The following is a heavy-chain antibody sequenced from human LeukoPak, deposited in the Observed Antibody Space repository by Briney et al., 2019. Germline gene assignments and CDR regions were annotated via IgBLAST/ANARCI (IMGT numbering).Heavy chain of an antibody. D-gene: IGHD4-11*01. CDR1: GYTFTSYA. J-gene: IGHJ4*02. V-gene: IGHV1-18*01. CDR2: ISAYNGNT. Sequence: AAVKVSCKASGYTFTSYAISWVRQAPGQGLEGMGWISAYNGNTNYAQKLQGRVTMTRDTSTSTAYMELRSLRSDDTAVYYCARAGLGLEASNRLDYWGQGTLVTVSS. CDR3: ARAGLGLEASNRLDY.